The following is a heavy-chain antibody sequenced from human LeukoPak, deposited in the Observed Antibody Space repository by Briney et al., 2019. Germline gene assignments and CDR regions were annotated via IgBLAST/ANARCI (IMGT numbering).Heavy chain of an antibody. Sequence: GGSLRLSCAASGFTFSSYAMMWVRQAPGKGLEWVSSITGSGGGTYYADSVRGRFTISRDNSKNTLYLQMNSLRAEDTAVYFCAKGFVHPTYYFEYWGQGTLVTVSS. D-gene: IGHD3-10*01. CDR3: AKGFVHPTYYFEY. V-gene: IGHV3-23*01. J-gene: IGHJ4*02. CDR1: GFTFSSYA. CDR2: ITGSGGGT.